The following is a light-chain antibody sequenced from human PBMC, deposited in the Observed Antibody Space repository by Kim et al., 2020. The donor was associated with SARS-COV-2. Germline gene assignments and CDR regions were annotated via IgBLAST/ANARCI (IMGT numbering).Light chain of an antibody. CDR1: SGHSSYA. Sequence: GASVKLTRSLSSGHSSYAIAWHQQQPEKGPRYMMKLNSDGSHSKGDGIPDRFSGSSSGAERYLTISRLQSEDEADYYCQTWGTGMVFGGGTQLTVL. CDR2: LNSDGSH. V-gene: IGLV4-69*01. J-gene: IGLJ3*02. CDR3: QTWGTGMV.